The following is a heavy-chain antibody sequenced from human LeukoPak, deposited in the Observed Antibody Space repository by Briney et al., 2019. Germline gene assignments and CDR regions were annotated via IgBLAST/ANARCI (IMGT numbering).Heavy chain of an antibody. CDR1: GDSISSGSFY. V-gene: IGHV4-61*02. CDR3: ARTNYYDSSGYPFDY. Sequence: SETLSLTCTVSGDSISSGSFYWSWIRQPAGKGLEWIGRIYTSGSTNYNPSLKSRVTISVDTSKNQFSLKLSSVTAADTAVYYCARTNYYDSSGYPFDYWGQGTLVTVSS. CDR2: IYTSGST. D-gene: IGHD3-22*01. J-gene: IGHJ4*02.